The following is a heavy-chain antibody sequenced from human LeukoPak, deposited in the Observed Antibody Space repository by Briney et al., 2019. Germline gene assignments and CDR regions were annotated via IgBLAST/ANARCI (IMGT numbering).Heavy chain of an antibody. CDR2: ITASGGNT. J-gene: IGHJ4*02. D-gene: IGHD5-18*01. CDR1: GFTFSSYA. V-gene: IGHV3-23*01. CDR3: AKGNGYSYGRYHFDY. Sequence: GGSLRLSCAASGFTFSSYAMGWVRQAPGKGLEWVSAITASGGNTYYADSVKGRFTISRDNSKNTLYLQVNSLRAEDTAVYYCAKGNGYSYGRYHFDYWGQGTLVTVSS.